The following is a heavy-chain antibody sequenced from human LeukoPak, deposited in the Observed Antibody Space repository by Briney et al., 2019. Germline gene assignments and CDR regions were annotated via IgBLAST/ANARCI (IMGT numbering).Heavy chain of an antibody. CDR1: GFPFSSYV. D-gene: IGHD6-6*01. V-gene: IGHV3-23*01. Sequence: GGSLRLSCAASGFPFSSYVMTWVRQAPGKGLEWVSAISGGGGTTNYADSVKGRFTVSRDNSKNTLYLQMNSLRAEDTAVYYCAKVPYSTSWGYFDYWGQGTLVTVSS. J-gene: IGHJ4*02. CDR3: AKVPYSTSWGYFDY. CDR2: ISGGGGTT.